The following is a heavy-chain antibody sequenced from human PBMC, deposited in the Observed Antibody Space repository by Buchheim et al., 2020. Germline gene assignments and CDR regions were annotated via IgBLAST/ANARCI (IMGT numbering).Heavy chain of an antibody. V-gene: IGHV5-51*01. D-gene: IGHD1/OR15-1a*01. CDR2: IYPVNSVT. J-gene: IGHJ5*02. CDR3: ARQTKNLGSPDNWFDP. CDR1: GYSFTSYW. Sequence: EVQLVQSGAEVKKPGESLKISCKASGYSFTSYWIVWVRQLPGKGLEWMGIIYPVNSVTRYSPSFQGQVTISADKTISTASLQWNSLKASDTAMYYCARQTKNLGSPDNWFDPWGQGTL.